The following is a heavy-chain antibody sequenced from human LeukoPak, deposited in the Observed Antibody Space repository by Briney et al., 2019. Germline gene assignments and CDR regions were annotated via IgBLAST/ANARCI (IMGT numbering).Heavy chain of an antibody. D-gene: IGHD6-13*01. Sequence: GGSLRLSCVTSGFPFSSYWMTWVRQAPGKGLEWVANIKQDGSKKSYVDSVKGRFTISRDNAKRSLYLQMNSLRAEDTAVYYCARAAGWLDPWGQGTLVIVSS. CDR3: ARAAGWLDP. J-gene: IGHJ5*02. V-gene: IGHV3-7*03. CDR2: IKQDGSKK. CDR1: GFPFSSYW.